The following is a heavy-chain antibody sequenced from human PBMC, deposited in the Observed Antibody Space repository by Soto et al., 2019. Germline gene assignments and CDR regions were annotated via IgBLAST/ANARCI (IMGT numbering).Heavy chain of an antibody. V-gene: IGHV1-69*06. Sequence: ASVKVSCKASGGTFSSYAISWVRQAPGQGLEWMGGIIPIFGTANYAQKFQGRVTITADKSTSTAYMELSSLRSEDTAVYYCARVVVPAAITGTPYNWFDPWGQGTLVTVSS. J-gene: IGHJ5*02. D-gene: IGHD2-2*02. CDR2: IIPIFGTA. CDR3: ARVVVPAAITGTPYNWFDP. CDR1: GGTFSSYA.